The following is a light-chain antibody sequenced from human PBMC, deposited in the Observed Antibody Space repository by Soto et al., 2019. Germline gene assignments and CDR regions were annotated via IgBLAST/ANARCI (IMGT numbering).Light chain of an antibody. Sequence: QSALTQPPSVSGSPGQSVTISCTGTSSDVGSYNRVSWYQQPPGTAPKLMIYEVSNRPSGVPDRFSGSKSGNTASLTISGLQAKDEADYYCSLYTSSSTYVFGTGTKVTVL. CDR1: SSDVGSYNR. V-gene: IGLV2-18*01. J-gene: IGLJ1*01. CDR3: SLYTSSSTYV. CDR2: EVS.